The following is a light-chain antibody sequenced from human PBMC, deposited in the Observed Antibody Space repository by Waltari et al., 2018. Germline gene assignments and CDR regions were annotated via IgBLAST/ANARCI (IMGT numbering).Light chain of an antibody. V-gene: IGLV2-14*03. J-gene: IGLJ3*02. CDR2: DVT. CDR3: SSHTSSRTRV. CDR1: SSDVGAYDY. Sequence: QSALTQPASVSGSPGQSITISCTGTSSDVGAYDYVSWYQQHPGKVPKLMIYDVTYLPSGMSNRFSGSKSGSTAFLTISGLQAEDEADYYCSSHTSSRTRVFGGGTELTVL.